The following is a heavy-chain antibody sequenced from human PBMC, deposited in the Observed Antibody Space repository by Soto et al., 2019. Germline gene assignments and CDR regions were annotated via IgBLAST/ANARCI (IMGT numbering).Heavy chain of an antibody. D-gene: IGHD3-10*01. J-gene: IGHJ4*02. CDR1: GFTFSSYA. CDR3: ARDTYGLDY. CDR2: IWYDGSTK. V-gene: IGHV3-33*01. Sequence: QVQLVESGGGVVQPGRSLRLSCAASGFTFSSYAMHWVRQAPGKGLEWVAFIWYDGSTKSCADSVKGRFTISRDNSKNTLYLQMNSLRAEDTAVYYCARDTYGLDYWGQGTLVTVSS.